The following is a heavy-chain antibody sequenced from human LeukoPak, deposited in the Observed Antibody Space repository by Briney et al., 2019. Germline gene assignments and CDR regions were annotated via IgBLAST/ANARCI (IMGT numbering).Heavy chain of an antibody. D-gene: IGHD3-10*01. CDR2: INSDGSST. Sequence: PGGSLRLSCAASGFTFSSYWMHWVRQAPGKGLVWVSRINSDGSSTSYADSAKGRFTISRDNAKNTLYLQMNSLRAEDTAVYHCARDQRFGELSYYYYGMDVWGQGTTVTVSS. V-gene: IGHV3-74*01. CDR1: GFTFSSYW. J-gene: IGHJ6*02. CDR3: ARDQRFGELSYYYYGMDV.